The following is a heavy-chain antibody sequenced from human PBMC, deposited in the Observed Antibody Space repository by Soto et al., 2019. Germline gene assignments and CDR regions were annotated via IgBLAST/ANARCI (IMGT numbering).Heavy chain of an antibody. CDR2: ISYDGSNK. CDR1: GFTFSSYG. Sequence: GGSLRLSCAASGFTFSSYGMHWVRQAPGKGLEWVAVISYDGSNKYYADSVKGRFTISRDNSKNTLYLQMNSLRAEDTAVYYCAKAAYYDSSGYYGYWGQGTLVTVSS. D-gene: IGHD3-22*01. J-gene: IGHJ4*02. CDR3: AKAAYYDSSGYYGY. V-gene: IGHV3-30*18.